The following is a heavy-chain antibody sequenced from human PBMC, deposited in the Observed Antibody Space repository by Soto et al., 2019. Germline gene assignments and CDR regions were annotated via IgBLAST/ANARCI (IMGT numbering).Heavy chain of an antibody. V-gene: IGHV6-1*01. J-gene: IGHJ4*02. CDR3: ARSFGSSWTGATWIFDY. Sequence: PSQTLSLTCAISGDSVSSNSAAWNWIRQSPSRGLEWLGRTYYRSKWCNDYAVSVKSRITINPDTSKNQFSLQLNSVTPEDTAVYYCARSFGSSWTGATWIFDYWGQGTLVTVSS. CDR2: TYYRSKWCN. D-gene: IGHD6-13*01. CDR1: GDSVSSNSAA.